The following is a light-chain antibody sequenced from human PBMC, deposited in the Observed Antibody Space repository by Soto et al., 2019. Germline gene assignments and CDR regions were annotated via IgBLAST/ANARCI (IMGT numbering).Light chain of an antibody. J-gene: IGLJ2*01. CDR3: QSYDSSLSGVV. Sequence: QSVLTQPPSVSGAPGQRVTISCTGSSSNIGAGYDVHWYQQFPGTAPKLLIYGNSNRPSGVPDRFSGSKSGTLASLAITGLQAEDEADYYCQSYDSSLSGVVFGGGTKLTVL. V-gene: IGLV1-40*01. CDR1: SSNIGAGYD. CDR2: GNS.